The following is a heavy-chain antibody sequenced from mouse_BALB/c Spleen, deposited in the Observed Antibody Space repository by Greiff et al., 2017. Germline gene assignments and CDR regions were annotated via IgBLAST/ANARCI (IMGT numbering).Heavy chain of an antibody. V-gene: IGHV1-4*01. Sequence: QVQLQQSGAELARPGASVKMSCKASGYTFTSYTMHWVKQRPGQGLEWIGYINPSSGYTNYNQKFKDKATLTAEKSSSSAYMQLSSLTTEDSAVYYLAIWIYRYFVVWGARTRVTVYS. D-gene: IGHD1-1*02. CDR2: INPSSGYT. CDR3: AIWIYRYFVV. J-gene: IGHJ1*01. CDR1: GYTFTSYT.